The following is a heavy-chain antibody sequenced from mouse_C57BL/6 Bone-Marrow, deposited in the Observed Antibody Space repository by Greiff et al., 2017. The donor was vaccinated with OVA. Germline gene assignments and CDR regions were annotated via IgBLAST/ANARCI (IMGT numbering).Heavy chain of an antibody. V-gene: IGHV1-61*01. CDR1: GYTFTSYW. J-gene: IGHJ1*03. CDR3: ARGGYSPLYWYFDV. Sequence: QVQLKQPGAELVRPGSSVKLSCKASGYTFTSYWMDWVKQRPGQGLEWIGNIYPSDSETHYNQKFKDKATLTVDKSSSTAYMQLSSLTSEDSSVYYCARGGYSPLYWYFDVWGTGTTVTVSS. D-gene: IGHD2-12*01. CDR2: IYPSDSET.